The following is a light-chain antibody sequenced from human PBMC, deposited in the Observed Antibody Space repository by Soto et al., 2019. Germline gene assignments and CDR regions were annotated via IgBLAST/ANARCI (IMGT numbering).Light chain of an antibody. J-gene: IGLJ1*01. CDR3: CSYAGSSTPYV. CDR1: SSDVGSYNL. V-gene: IGLV2-23*01. Sequence: QSALTQPASVSWSPGQSITISCTGTSSDVGSYNLVSWYQQHPGKAPKLMIYEGSKRPSGVSNRFSGSKSGNTASLTISGLQAEDEADYYCCSYAGSSTPYVFGTGTKV. CDR2: EGS.